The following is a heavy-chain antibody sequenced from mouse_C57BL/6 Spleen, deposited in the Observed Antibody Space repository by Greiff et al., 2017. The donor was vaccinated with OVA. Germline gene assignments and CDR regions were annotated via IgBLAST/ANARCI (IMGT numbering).Heavy chain of an antibody. J-gene: IGHJ4*01. CDR1: GYTFTSYW. Sequence: VQLQQPGAELVRPGSSVKLSCKASGYTFTSYWMDWVKQRPGQGLEWIGNIYPSDSETHYNQKFKDKATLTVDKSSSAAYMQLSSLTSEDSAVYYCARSDYDVAMDYWGQGTSVTVSS. CDR3: ARSDYDVAMDY. D-gene: IGHD2-4*01. V-gene: IGHV1-61*01. CDR2: IYPSDSET.